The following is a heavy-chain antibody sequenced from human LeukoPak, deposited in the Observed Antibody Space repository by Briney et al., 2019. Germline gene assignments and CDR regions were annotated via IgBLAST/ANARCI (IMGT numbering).Heavy chain of an antibody. J-gene: IGHJ4*02. CDR2: ISYDGNRQ. D-gene: IGHD3-10*01. CDR3: ARDYYGSRSHQTGIDY. V-gene: IGHV3-30*03. Sequence: GGSLRLSCAASGFTFSDYVMHWVRQAPGKGLEWVTMISYDGNRQYYADSVKGRFTMSRDSSKNMLFLQMNSLRADDTALYYCARDYYGSRSHQTGIDYWGQGTLVTVSS. CDR1: GFTFSDYV.